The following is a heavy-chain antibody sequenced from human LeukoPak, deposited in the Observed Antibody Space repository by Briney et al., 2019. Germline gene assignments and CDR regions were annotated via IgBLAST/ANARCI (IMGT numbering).Heavy chain of an antibody. Sequence: PGGSLRLSCAASGFTFSSYAMHWVRQAPGKGLEWVAVISYDGSNKYYADSVKGRFTISRDNSKNTLYLQMNSLRAEDTAVYYCARGPWSSASVYYFDYWGQGTLVTVSS. CDR3: ARGPWSSASVYYFDY. CDR1: GFTFSSYA. CDR2: ISYDGSNK. J-gene: IGHJ4*02. D-gene: IGHD2-8*02. V-gene: IGHV3-30*04.